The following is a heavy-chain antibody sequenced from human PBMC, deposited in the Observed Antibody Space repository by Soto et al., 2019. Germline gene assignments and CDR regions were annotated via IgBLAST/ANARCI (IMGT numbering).Heavy chain of an antibody. CDR2: IYYSGTT. Sequence: PSETLSLTCTVSGGSISSYYWSWIRQPPGKGLEWIGCIYYSGTTYHNPSLKSRVTISVDTSKNQFSLKLNSVTAADTAVYYCATTPLVAGDFGHFDYWGQGTLVTVSS. V-gene: IGHV4-59*06. CDR3: ATTPLVAGDFGHFDY. D-gene: IGHD5-12*01. J-gene: IGHJ4*02. CDR1: GGSISSYY.